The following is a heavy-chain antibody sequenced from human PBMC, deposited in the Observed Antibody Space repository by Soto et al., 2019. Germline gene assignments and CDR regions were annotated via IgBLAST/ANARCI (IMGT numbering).Heavy chain of an antibody. Sequence: EVQLVESGGGLVQPGGSLRLSCAASGFTFSSYWMHWVRQAPGKGLVWVSRINSDGRSTSYADSVKGRFTISRDNAKNTLYLQMNSLRAEDTAVYYCERYYGSGIYHPKYWGQGTLVTVAS. CDR3: ERYYGSGIYHPKY. V-gene: IGHV3-74*01. CDR2: INSDGRST. D-gene: IGHD3-10*01. CDR1: GFTFSSYW. J-gene: IGHJ4*02.